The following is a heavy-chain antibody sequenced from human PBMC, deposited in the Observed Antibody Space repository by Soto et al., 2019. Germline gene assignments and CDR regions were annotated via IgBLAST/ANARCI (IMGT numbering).Heavy chain of an antibody. Sequence: PGGSLTLSCAASGFTFSSYSMNWVRQAPGKGLEWVSSISSSSSYIYYADSAKGRFTISRDNAKNSLYLQMNSLRAEDTAVYYCARDGIMVRGVIADYYYGMDVWRQGTTVTVPS. CDR2: ISSSSSYI. V-gene: IGHV3-21*01. CDR1: GFTFSSYS. CDR3: ARDGIMVRGVIADYYYGMDV. D-gene: IGHD3-10*01. J-gene: IGHJ6*02.